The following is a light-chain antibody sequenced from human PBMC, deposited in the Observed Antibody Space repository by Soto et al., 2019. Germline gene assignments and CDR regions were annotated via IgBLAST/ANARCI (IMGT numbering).Light chain of an antibody. CDR3: SSYTNTNTGV. J-gene: IGLJ3*02. CDR1: SSDVGGYNF. V-gene: IGLV2-14*01. CDR2: EVT. Sequence: QSALTQPASVSESPGQSITISCTGTSSDVGGYNFVSWYQQNPGDAPKLLIYEVTNRPSGVSNCFSGSKSGNTASLTISGLQAEDEADYYCSSYTNTNTGVFGGGTKLTVL.